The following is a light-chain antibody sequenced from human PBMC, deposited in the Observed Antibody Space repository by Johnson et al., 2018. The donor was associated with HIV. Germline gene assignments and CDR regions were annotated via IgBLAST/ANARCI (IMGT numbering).Light chain of an antibody. CDR2: NND. V-gene: IGLV1-51*01. J-gene: IGLJ1*01. CDR3: GTWDSSLSAGNV. Sequence: QSVLTQPPSVSAAPGQKVTISCSGSRSNIGNNYVSWYQQFPGTAPKLLISNNDKRPSGIPDRFSGSKSGTSATLGITGLQTGDEADYYCGTWDSSLSAGNVFGTGTKVTVL. CDR1: RSNIGNNY.